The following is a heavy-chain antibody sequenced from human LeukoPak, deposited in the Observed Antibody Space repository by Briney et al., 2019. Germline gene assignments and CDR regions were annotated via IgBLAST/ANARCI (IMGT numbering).Heavy chain of an antibody. CDR2: IIPILGIA. J-gene: IGHJ3*02. CDR1: GGTFSSYA. Sequence: VKVSCKASGGTFSSYAISWVRQAPGQGLEWMGRIIPILGIANYAQKFQGRVTITADKSTSTAYMELSSLRSEDTAVYYCARGPLSMVRGIAFDIWGQGTMVTVSS. CDR3: ARGPLSMVRGIAFDI. V-gene: IGHV1-69*04. D-gene: IGHD3-10*01.